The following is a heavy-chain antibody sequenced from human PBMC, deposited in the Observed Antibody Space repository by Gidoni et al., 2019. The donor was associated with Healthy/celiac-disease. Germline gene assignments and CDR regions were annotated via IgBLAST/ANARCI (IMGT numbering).Heavy chain of an antibody. D-gene: IGHD5-18*01. Sequence: QVQLVESGGGVVQPGRSLRLSCAASGFTFSSYAMHWVRQAPGKGLEWVAVISYDGSNKYYADSVKGRFTISRDNSKNTLYLQMNSLRAEDTAVYYCAKEGLYSYGLYYFDYWGQGTLVTVSS. V-gene: IGHV3-30*04. CDR1: GFTFSSYA. CDR3: AKEGLYSYGLYYFDY. J-gene: IGHJ4*02. CDR2: ISYDGSNK.